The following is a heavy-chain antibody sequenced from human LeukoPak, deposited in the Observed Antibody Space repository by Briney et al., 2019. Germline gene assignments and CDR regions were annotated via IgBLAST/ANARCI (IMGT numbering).Heavy chain of an antibody. V-gene: IGHV4-4*07. Sequence: SETLSLTCTVSGGSISSYYWSWIRQPAGKGLEWIGRIYTSGSTNYNPSLKSRVTMSVDASKNQFSLKLSSVTPEDTAVYYCARDRRLVRGVTFLSYYYGMDVWGQGTTVTVSS. CDR3: ARDRRLVRGVTFLSYYYGMDV. CDR1: GGSISSYY. J-gene: IGHJ6*02. CDR2: IYTSGST. D-gene: IGHD3-10*01.